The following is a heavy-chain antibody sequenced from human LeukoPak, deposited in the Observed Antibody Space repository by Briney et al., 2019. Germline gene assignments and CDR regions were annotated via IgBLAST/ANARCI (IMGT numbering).Heavy chain of an antibody. CDR1: GGSISSGDYY. D-gene: IGHD3-3*01. CDR3: ARGITIFGVVTTLFDP. CDR2: IYYSGST. Sequence: SQTLSLTCTVSGGSISSGDYYWSWIRQPRGKGLEWIGYIYYSGSTHSNPSLKSRVTISVDPSKNQFSLTLSSVTAADTAVYYCARGITIFGVVTTLFDPWGQGTLVTVSS. J-gene: IGHJ5*02. V-gene: IGHV4-30-4*08.